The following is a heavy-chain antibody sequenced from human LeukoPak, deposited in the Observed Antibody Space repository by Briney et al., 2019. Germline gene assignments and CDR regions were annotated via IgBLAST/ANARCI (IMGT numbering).Heavy chain of an antibody. CDR3: ARAPPPEYGITMIVVARPQYFQH. CDR2: IHPSGIT. D-gene: IGHD3-22*01. Sequence: SETLSLTCAVYGGSFSDYYWSWIRQPPGKGLEWIGEIHPSGITNYNPSLKSRVTISTDTSKKQFSLNLGSVTAADTAVYYCARAPPPEYGITMIVVARPQYFQHWGQGTLVTVSS. CDR1: GGSFSDYY. V-gene: IGHV4-34*01. J-gene: IGHJ1*01.